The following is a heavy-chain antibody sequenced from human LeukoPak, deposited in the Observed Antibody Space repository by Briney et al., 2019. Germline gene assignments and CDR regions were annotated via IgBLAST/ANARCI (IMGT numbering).Heavy chain of an antibody. J-gene: IGHJ5*02. CDR1: GRSFGGYY. CDR2: VSHTGST. V-gene: IGHV4-34*01. D-gene: IGHD5-12*01. CDR3: ARVDGWAYSGYDAFAFLRAP. Sequence: EPSETLSLTCAVYGRSFGGYYWSWIRQPPGKGLECIGRVSHTGSTDYNPSLRSRVIVSVDTSKDQFSLKLSSVTAADTAVYYCARVDGWAYSGYDAFAFLRAPWGQGTLVTVSS.